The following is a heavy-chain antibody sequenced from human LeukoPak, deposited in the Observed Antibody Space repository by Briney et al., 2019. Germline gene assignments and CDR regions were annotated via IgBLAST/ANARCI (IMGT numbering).Heavy chain of an antibody. J-gene: IGHJ3*02. CDR3: ARDLANWGSPDAFDI. D-gene: IGHD7-27*01. CDR1: GGSISSGGYY. CDR2: IYYSGST. Sequence: SETLSLTCTVSGGSISSGGYYWSWLRQHPGKGLEWLGYIYYSGSTYYNPSLKSRVTISVDTSKNQFSLKLSSVTAADTAVYYCARDLANWGSPDAFDIWGQGTMVTVSS. V-gene: IGHV4-31*03.